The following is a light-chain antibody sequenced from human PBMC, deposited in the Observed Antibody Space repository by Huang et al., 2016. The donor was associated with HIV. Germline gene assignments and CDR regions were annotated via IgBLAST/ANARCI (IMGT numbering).Light chain of an antibody. Sequence: EIVLTQSPGTLSLSPGERSTLYCMAGRSLTSRKVAWSQQKPGQAPRLRMYGTSSSATGIPDRVSGSGSGTDFAITINKVEPEGVAVYYYQHYGTLVITFSEGTRLDIK. CDR2: GTS. J-gene: IGKJ5*01. CDR3: QHYGTLVIT. V-gene: IGKV3-20*01. CDR1: RSLTSRK.